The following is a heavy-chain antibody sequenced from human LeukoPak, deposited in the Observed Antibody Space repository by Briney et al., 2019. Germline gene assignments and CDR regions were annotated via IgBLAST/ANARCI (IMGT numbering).Heavy chain of an antibody. CDR3: ASMSGSGWHNWFDP. Sequence: GGSLRLSCAASGFTFDDYGMSWVRQAPGKGLEWVSGINWNGGSTGYADSVKGRFTISRDNAKNSLYLQMNSLRAEDTALYYCASMSGSGWHNWFDPWGQGTLVTVSS. V-gene: IGHV3-20*04. J-gene: IGHJ5*02. D-gene: IGHD6-19*01. CDR1: GFTFDDYG. CDR2: INWNGGST.